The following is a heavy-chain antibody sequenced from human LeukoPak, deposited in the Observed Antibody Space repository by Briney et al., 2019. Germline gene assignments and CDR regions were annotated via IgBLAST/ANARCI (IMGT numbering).Heavy chain of an antibody. CDR1: GGSISSGGYY. CDR3: ARGVGATSFSVADY. J-gene: IGHJ4*02. Sequence: SQTLSLTCTVSGGSISSGGYYWSWIRQHPGKGLEWIGYIYYSGSTYYNPSLKSRVTISVDTSKNQFSLKLSSVTAADTAVYYCARGVGATSFSVADYWGQGTLVTVSS. D-gene: IGHD1-26*01. CDR2: IYYSGST. V-gene: IGHV4-31*03.